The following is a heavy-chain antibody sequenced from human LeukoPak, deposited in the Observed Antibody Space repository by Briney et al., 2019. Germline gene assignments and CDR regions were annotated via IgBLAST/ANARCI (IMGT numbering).Heavy chain of an antibody. V-gene: IGHV4-39*07. Sequence: PSETLSLTCTVSGGSLSSGDYYWGWIRQPPGKGLEWIGSIYHSGSTYYNPSLKSRVTISVDTSKNQFSLKLSSVTAADTAVYYCARLRGYSYGSIDYWGQGTLVTVSS. D-gene: IGHD5-18*01. CDR3: ARLRGYSYGSIDY. CDR1: GGSLSSGDYY. J-gene: IGHJ4*02. CDR2: IYHSGST.